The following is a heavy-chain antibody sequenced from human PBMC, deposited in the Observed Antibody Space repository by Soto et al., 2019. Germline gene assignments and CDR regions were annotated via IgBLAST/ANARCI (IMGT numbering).Heavy chain of an antibody. D-gene: IGHD2-15*01. CDR3: ARGGPGYCSGGSCYQRAFDY. Sequence: QVQLQQWGAGLLKPSETLSLTCAVYGGSFSGYYWSWIRQPPGKGLGWIGEINHSGSTNYNPSLKSRVTISVDTSKNQFSLKLSSVTAADTAVYYCARGGPGYCSGGSCYQRAFDYWGQGTLVTVSS. V-gene: IGHV4-34*01. J-gene: IGHJ4*02. CDR2: INHSGST. CDR1: GGSFSGYY.